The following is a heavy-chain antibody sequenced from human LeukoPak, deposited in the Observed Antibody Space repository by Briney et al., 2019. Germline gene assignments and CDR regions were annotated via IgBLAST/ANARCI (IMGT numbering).Heavy chain of an antibody. V-gene: IGHV4-59*06. Sequence: SETLSLTCTVSGGSISSYYWSWIRQHPGKGLEWIGYIPNSGSTYYNPSLKSRVTISVDTSKNQFSLKLSSVTAADTAVYYCARGVWYSAGNWFDPWGQGTPVTVSS. CDR2: IPNSGST. D-gene: IGHD2-21*02. CDR1: GGSISSYY. CDR3: ARGVWYSAGNWFDP. J-gene: IGHJ5*02.